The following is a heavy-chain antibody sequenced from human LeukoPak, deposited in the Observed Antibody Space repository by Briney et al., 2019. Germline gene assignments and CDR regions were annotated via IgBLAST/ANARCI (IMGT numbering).Heavy chain of an antibody. Sequence: GGSLRLSCAASGFTFSSYAMHWVRQAPGKELEWVAVISDDENNKYYADSVKGRFTISRDNSKNTLYLQMNSLRGEDTAVYYCASVDDLDAFAMWGQGTMVTVSS. CDR3: ASVDDLDAFAM. J-gene: IGHJ3*02. CDR2: ISDDENNK. D-gene: IGHD5-12*01. CDR1: GFTFSSYA. V-gene: IGHV3-30*04.